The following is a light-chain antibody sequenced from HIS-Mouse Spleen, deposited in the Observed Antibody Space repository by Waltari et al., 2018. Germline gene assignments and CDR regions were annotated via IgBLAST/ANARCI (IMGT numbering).Light chain of an antibody. Sequence: DIQMTQSPSTLSASVGDRVTIPCRASQSISSWLAWYHQKPGKAPKLLSYKASSLESGVPSRFSGSGSGTEFTLTISSLQPDDFATYYCQQYNSYSLTFGGGTKVEIK. CDR1: QSISSW. CDR2: KAS. J-gene: IGKJ4*01. V-gene: IGKV1-5*03. CDR3: QQYNSYSLT.